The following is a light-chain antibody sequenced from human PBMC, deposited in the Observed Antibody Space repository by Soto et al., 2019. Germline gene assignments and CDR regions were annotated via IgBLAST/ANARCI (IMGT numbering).Light chain of an antibody. CDR3: QSFDSSLSVVV. Sequence: QSVLTQPPSVSGAPGQRITISCTGSSSNIGAGYAVHWYHHLPGTAPKLLIFDNNNRPSGVPDRFSGSKSGTSASLAITGLQAEDEADYYCQSFDSSLSVVVFGGGTKVTVL. V-gene: IGLV1-40*01. CDR2: DNN. CDR1: SSNIGAGYA. J-gene: IGLJ2*01.